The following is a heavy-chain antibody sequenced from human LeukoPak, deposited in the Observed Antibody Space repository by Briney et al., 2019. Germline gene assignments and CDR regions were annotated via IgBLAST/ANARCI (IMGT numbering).Heavy chain of an antibody. CDR2: IYHSGKT. Sequence: PSETLSLTCDVSGHPISSAFYWGWIRQPPGKGLEWIATIYHSGKTYYSPSLRSRITASKDASRNQLSLNLSSVTAADTAVYNCVGQTDISFYYYIDAWGRGTTVTISS. CDR3: VGQTDISFYYYIDA. V-gene: IGHV4-38-2*01. CDR1: GHPISSAFY. J-gene: IGHJ6*03. D-gene: IGHD3-3*02.